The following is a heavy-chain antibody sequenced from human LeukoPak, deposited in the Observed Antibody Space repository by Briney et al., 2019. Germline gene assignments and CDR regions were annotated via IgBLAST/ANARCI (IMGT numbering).Heavy chain of an antibody. CDR3: AKGRNNWNYHDAFDI. CDR2: IRYDGSNK. CDR1: GFTFSSYG. V-gene: IGHV3-30*02. J-gene: IGHJ3*02. Sequence: PGGSLRLSCAASGFTFSSYGMHWVRQAPGKGLEWVAFIRYDGSNKYYADSVKGRFTISRDNSKNTLYLQMNSLRAEDTAVYYCAKGRNNWNYHDAFDIWGQGTMVTVSS. D-gene: IGHD1-7*01.